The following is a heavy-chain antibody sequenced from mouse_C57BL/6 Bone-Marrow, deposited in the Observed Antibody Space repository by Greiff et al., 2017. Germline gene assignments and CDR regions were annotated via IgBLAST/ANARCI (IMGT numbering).Heavy chain of an antibody. CDR3: TTTDYFDY. V-gene: IGHV14-4*01. CDR2: IDPENGDT. J-gene: IGHJ2*01. CDR1: GFNIKDDY. Sequence: EVQLQQSGAELVRPGASVKLSCTASGFNIKDDYMHWVKQRPEQGLEWIGWIDPENGDTESASKFQGKATITADTSSNTAYLQLSSLTSEDTAVYYCTTTDYFDYWGQGTTLTVSS. D-gene: IGHD1-1*01.